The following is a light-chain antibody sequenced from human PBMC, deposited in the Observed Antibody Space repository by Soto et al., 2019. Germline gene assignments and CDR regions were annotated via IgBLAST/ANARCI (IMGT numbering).Light chain of an antibody. Sequence: EIELTQSPGTLSLTQGERATLSCRASQGVTSSYLAWYQQKPGQAPRLLIYGASTRATGIPARFSGSGSGTDFTLTISSLQSGDFALYFCQQYNNWPLTFGGGAKV. J-gene: IGKJ4*01. CDR2: GAS. V-gene: IGKV3-15*01. CDR1: QGVTSSY. CDR3: QQYNNWPLT.